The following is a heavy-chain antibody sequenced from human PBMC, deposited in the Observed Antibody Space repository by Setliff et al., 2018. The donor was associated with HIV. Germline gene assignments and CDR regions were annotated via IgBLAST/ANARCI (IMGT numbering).Heavy chain of an antibody. CDR2: INPGNGNT. J-gene: IGHJ3*02. CDR1: GYTFTNYA. CDR3: AREPIGGDDAFDI. D-gene: IGHD2-21*02. V-gene: IGHV1-3*01. Sequence: ASVKVSCKASGYTFTNYAIHWVRQAPGQRLEWMGWINPGNGNTKYSQKFQGRVTITRDTSATTAYMELSSLGSEDTAIFYRAREPIGGDDAFDIWGQGTMVTVSS.